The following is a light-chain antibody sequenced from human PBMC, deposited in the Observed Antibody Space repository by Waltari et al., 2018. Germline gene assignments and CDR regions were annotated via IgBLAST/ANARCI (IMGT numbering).Light chain of an antibody. Sequence: QSPLTQPRPVSGSPGQSVTLSCTAPSGDVGGYNYVPWYQQHPGKAPKVMIYDVNKWPSGVPDRFSGSKSGNTASLTISGLQADDEADYYCCSYAGSNTWVFGGGTMLTVL. J-gene: IGLJ3*02. CDR3: CSYAGSNTWV. V-gene: IGLV2-11*01. CDR2: DVN. CDR1: SGDVGGYNY.